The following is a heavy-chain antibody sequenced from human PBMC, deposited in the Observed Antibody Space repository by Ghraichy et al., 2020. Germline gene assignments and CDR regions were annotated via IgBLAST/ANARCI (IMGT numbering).Heavy chain of an antibody. CDR1: GFTFSSYW. CDR2: INRDGSST. D-gene: IGHD2-8*02. V-gene: IGHV3-74*01. Sequence: GGSLRLSCAASGFTFSSYWMHWVRQAPGKGLVWVSRINRDGSSTTYADSVKGRFTISRDNAKDTLYLQMDSLGADDTAVYYCARESGIRRGDTWSNWFDPWGQGTLVTVSS. CDR3: ARESGIRRGDTWSNWFDP. J-gene: IGHJ5*02.